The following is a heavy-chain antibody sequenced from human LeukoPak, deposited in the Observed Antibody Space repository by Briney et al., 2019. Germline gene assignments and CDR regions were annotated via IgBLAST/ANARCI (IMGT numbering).Heavy chain of an antibody. CDR2: ISGSGGST. Sequence: PGGSLRLSCAASGFTFSSYAMSWVRQAPGKGLEWVSAISGSGGSTYYADSVKGRFTISRDNSKNTLYLQMNSLRAEDTAVYYCATGYCSSTSCYTYYYYYGMDVWGQGTTVTVSS. D-gene: IGHD2-2*02. CDR3: ATGYCSSTSCYTYYYYYGMDV. V-gene: IGHV3-23*01. CDR1: GFTFSSYA. J-gene: IGHJ6*02.